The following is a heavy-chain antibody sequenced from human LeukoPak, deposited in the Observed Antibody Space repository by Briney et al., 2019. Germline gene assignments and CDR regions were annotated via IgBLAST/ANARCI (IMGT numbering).Heavy chain of an antibody. CDR1: GFTFTSSA. D-gene: IGHD3-10*01. CDR3: CADRSGIYYGSGSYPRYYYMDV. Sequence: ASVKVSCKAAGFTFTSSAIQWGRQARGQRLEWRGWIVVGSGKANYAKKFQERVAITTDMSTIKAFFELSSLRSEDKAVEYCCADRSGIYYGSGSYPRYYYMDVWGKGTTVTISS. CDR2: IVVGSGKA. V-gene: IGHV1-58*02. J-gene: IGHJ6*03.